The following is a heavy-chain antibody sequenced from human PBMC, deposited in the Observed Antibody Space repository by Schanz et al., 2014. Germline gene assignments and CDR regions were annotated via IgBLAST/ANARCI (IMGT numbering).Heavy chain of an antibody. Sequence: EVQLVEFGGGLVKPGGSLRLSCAASGFTFSSYSMNWVRQAPGKGLEWVSSISSSSSYIYYADSVKGRFTISRDNAKNSLYLQMNSLRDEDTAVYYCAREEGWGIAAAGPKRDCDGMDVWGQGTTVTVSS. J-gene: IGHJ6*02. D-gene: IGHD6-13*01. V-gene: IGHV3-21*01. CDR1: GFTFSSYS. CDR3: AREEGWGIAAAGPKRDCDGMDV. CDR2: ISSSSSYI.